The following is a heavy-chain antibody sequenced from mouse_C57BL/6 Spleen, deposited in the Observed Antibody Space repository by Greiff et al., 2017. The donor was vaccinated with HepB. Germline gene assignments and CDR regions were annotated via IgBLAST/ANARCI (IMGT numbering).Heavy chain of an antibody. V-gene: IGHV1-61*01. CDR2: IYPSDSET. J-gene: IGHJ4*01. CDR3: ARRYGNYGDAMDY. Sequence: QVQLQQPGAELVRPGSSVKLSCKASGYTFTSYWMDWVKQRPGQGLEWIGNIYPSDSETHYNQKFKDKATLTVDKSSSTAYMQLSSLTSEDSAVYYCARRYGNYGDAMDYWGQGTSVTVSS. D-gene: IGHD2-10*02. CDR1: GYTFTSYW.